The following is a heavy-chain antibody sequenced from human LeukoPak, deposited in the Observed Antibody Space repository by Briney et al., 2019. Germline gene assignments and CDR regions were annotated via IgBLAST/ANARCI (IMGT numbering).Heavy chain of an antibody. CDR3: AGEAELDDYYYGMDV. J-gene: IGHJ6*04. CDR2: IYQSGST. D-gene: IGHD6-6*01. Sequence: ETLSLTCTVSGYSISSRYYWGWIRQPPGKGLEWIGSIYQSGSTYYNPSLKSRVTISVDTSKNQFSLKLSSVTAADTAVYYCAGEAELDDYYYGMDVWGKGTTVTVSS. V-gene: IGHV4-38-2*02. CDR1: GYSISSRYY.